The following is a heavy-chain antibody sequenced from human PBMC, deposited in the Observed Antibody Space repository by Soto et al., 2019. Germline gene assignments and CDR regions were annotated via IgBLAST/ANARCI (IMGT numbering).Heavy chain of an antibody. Sequence: QGQLQQWGTGLLRPSETLSLSCGLYVASFSGFYWSWIRQAPGKGLEWIGEITYSGVANYNPSLTSRVTISVDTSKNHFSLRLNSVTAADTAVYFCARDFMHWGQGTLVIVSS. J-gene: IGHJ1*01. V-gene: IGHV4-34*01. CDR2: ITYSGVA. CDR3: ARDFMH. CDR1: VASFSGFY.